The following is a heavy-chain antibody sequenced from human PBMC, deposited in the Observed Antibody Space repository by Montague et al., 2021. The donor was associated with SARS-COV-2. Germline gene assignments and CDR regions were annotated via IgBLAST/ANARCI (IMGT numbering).Heavy chain of an antibody. CDR1: VGSISRGGYY. V-gene: IGHV4-31*03. D-gene: IGHD2-21*01. Sequence: TLSLTCTVSVGSISRGGYYWSWIRQPPGKCLEWIGYIYYSGSTYYNPSLKSRVTISVDTSKNQFSLKLSSVTAADTAVYYCERAFVVVIAIDAFDIWGQGKMVTVSS. J-gene: IGHJ3*02. CDR2: IYYSGST. CDR3: ERAFVVVIAIDAFDI.